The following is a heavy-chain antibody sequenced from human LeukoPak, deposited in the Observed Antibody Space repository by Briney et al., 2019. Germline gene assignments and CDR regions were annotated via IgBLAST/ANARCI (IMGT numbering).Heavy chain of an antibody. CDR2: ISYDGSNK. V-gene: IGHV3-30-3*01. J-gene: IGHJ4*02. D-gene: IGHD2-8*01. CDR1: GFTFSSYA. Sequence: PGGSLRLSCAASGFTFSSYAMHWVRQAPGKGLEWVAVISYDGSNKYYADSVKGRFTISRDNSKNTLYLQMNSLRAEDTAVYYCAKEMVYASGYFDYWGQGTLVTVSS. CDR3: AKEMVYASGYFDY.